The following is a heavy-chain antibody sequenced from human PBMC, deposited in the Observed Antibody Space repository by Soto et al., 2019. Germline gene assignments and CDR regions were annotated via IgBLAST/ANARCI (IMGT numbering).Heavy chain of an antibody. CDR1: GFTFSSYA. Sequence: HPGGSLRLSCAASGFTFSSYAMSWVRQAPGKGLEWVSAISGSGGSTYYADSVKGRFTISRDNSKNTLYLQMNSLRAEDTAVYYCAKGASGYGDYPWSNHYYYYGMDVWGQGTTVTVSS. J-gene: IGHJ6*02. V-gene: IGHV3-23*01. CDR2: ISGSGGST. D-gene: IGHD4-17*01. CDR3: AKGASGYGDYPWSNHYYYYGMDV.